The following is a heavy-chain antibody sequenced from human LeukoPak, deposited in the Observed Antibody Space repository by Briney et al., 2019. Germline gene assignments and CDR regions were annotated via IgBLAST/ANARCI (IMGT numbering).Heavy chain of an antibody. J-gene: IGHJ4*02. CDR2: IAADGGVK. Sequence: GTSLRLSCAASGFTFHDHGMDWVRQAPGKGLEWVAVIAADGGVKQYADFVKGRFSLSRDNSKNTLFLEMNGLTVEDTAVYYCAREATWGQWYFDLWGQGAPVTVSS. CDR1: GFTFHDHG. V-gene: IGHV3-30*03. CDR3: AREATWGQWYFDL. D-gene: IGHD6-19*01.